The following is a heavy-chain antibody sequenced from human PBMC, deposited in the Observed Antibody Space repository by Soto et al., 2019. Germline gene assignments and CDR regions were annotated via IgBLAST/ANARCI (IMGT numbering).Heavy chain of an antibody. CDR2: INPNSGAT. D-gene: IGHD5-12*01. CDR1: GYTFTGYY. J-gene: IGHJ4*02. V-gene: IGHV1-2*02. CDR3: ARDLVSTITSLDY. Sequence: ASVKVSCKASGYTFTGYYMHWVLHSPGQGLEWMGWINPNSGATNYAQKFQGRVTMTRDTSISTAYMELSSLKSDDTAVYYCARDLVSTITSLDYWGQGAPVTVSS.